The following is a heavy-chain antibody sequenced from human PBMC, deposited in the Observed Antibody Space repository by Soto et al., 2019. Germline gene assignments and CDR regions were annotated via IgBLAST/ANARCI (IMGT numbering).Heavy chain of an antibody. D-gene: IGHD3-3*01. J-gene: IGHJ3*02. CDR1: GGSISSGGYY. CDR2: IYYSGST. Sequence: SETLSLTCTVSGGSISSGGYYWSWIRQHPWKGLEWIGYIYYSGSTYYNPSLKSRVTISVDTSKNQFSLKLSSMTAADTAVYYCARGARRVTIFGVVIIGAFDIWGQGXMVTV. CDR3: ARGARRVTIFGVVIIGAFDI. V-gene: IGHV4-31*03.